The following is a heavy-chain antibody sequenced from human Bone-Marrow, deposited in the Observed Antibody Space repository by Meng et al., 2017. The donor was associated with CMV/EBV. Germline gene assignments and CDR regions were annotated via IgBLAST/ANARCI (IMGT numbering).Heavy chain of an antibody. D-gene: IGHD6-13*01. CDR1: GYTFTTYG. Sequence: ASVKVSCKASGYTFTTYGVTWVRQAPGQGLEWMGWINTYNGNTNYAQKFQGRVTMTTDTSTSTAYMELSSLRSEDTAVYYCARMEYSSSWSFDYWGQGTLVTVSS. V-gene: IGHV1-18*01. CDR2: INTYNGNT. CDR3: ARMEYSSSWSFDY. J-gene: IGHJ4*02.